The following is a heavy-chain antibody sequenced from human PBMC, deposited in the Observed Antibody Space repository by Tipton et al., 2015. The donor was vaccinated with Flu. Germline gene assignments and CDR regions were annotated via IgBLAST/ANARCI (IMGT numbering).Heavy chain of an antibody. CDR2: INHSGST. CDR3: ARHGPRGRYYYYYMDV. Sequence: GLVKPSETLSLTCAVYGGSFSGYYWSWIRQPPGKGLEWIGEINHSGSTNYNPSLKSRVTISVDTSKNQFSLKLSSVTAADTAVYYCARHGPRGRYYYYYMDVWGKGTTVTVSS. J-gene: IGHJ6*03. V-gene: IGHV4-34*01. CDR1: GGSFSGYY. D-gene: IGHD1-26*01.